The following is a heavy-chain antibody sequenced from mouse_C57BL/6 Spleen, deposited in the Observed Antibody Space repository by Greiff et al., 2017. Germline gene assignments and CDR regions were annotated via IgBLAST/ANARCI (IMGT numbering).Heavy chain of an antibody. J-gene: IGHJ1*03. D-gene: IGHD2-5*01. Sequence: EVMLVESGGGLVQPGGSLKLSCAASGFTFSDYYMYWVRQTPEKRLEWVAYISNGGGSTYYPDTVKGRFTISRDNAKNTLYLQMSRLKSEDTAMYYCARLDYSNGYFDVWGTGTTVTVSS. CDR3: ARLDYSNGYFDV. CDR1: GFTFSDYY. CDR2: ISNGGGST. V-gene: IGHV5-12*01.